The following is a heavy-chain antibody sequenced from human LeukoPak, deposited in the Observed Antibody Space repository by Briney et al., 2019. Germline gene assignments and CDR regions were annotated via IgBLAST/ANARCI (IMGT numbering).Heavy chain of an antibody. CDR3: AKEHYDYVWGSYRFGSFDY. CDR2: ISGSGGST. J-gene: IGHJ4*02. Sequence: GGSLRLSCAASEFTFSSYAMSWVRQAPGKGLEWVSAISGSGGSTYYADSVKGRFTISRDNSKNTLYLQMNSLRAEDTAVYYCAKEHYDYVWGSYRFGSFDYWGQGTLVTVSS. D-gene: IGHD3-16*02. CDR1: EFTFSSYA. V-gene: IGHV3-23*01.